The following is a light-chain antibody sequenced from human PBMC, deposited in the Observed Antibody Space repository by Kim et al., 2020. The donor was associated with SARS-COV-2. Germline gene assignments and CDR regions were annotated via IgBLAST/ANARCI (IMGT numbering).Light chain of an antibody. J-gene: IGKJ4*01. Sequence: IQLTQSPSSLSASVGDRVTITCRASQGINTYLNWYQQKPGKAPKLLIYAASTLQSGVPSRFSGSGSGTDFTLTISSLQPEDFATYYCQQSHTAPLLTFGGGTKLEI. CDR2: AAS. CDR3: QQSHTAPLLT. CDR1: QGINTY. V-gene: IGKV1-39*01.